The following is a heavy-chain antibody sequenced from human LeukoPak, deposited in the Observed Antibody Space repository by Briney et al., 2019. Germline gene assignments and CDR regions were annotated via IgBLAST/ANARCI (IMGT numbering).Heavy chain of an antibody. CDR1: GFIVTSNY. V-gene: IGHV3-66*04. CDR3: AIHTWDY. Sequence: GGSLRLSCAVSGFIVTSNYMSWVRQAPGRGLEWVSVIYSDGNTYYAGSVKGRFTISRDNSKNTVYLQMNSLRVDDTAVYYCAIHTWDYWGRGTLVTVSS. J-gene: IGHJ4*02. CDR2: IYSDGNT.